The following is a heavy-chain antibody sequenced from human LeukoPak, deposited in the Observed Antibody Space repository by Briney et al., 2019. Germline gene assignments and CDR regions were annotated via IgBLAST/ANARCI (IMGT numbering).Heavy chain of an antibody. CDR2: INHSRST. V-gene: IGHV4-34*01. Sequence: SPESPSLTCAVHGGSLSGYYWSWIRQPPGRGLEWIGEINHSRSTNYNPTVKSRVTISVDTSKIQFSLKLSSVTAADTAVYYCARGLGYFTDYWGQGTLVTVSS. CDR1: GGSLSGYY. J-gene: IGHJ4*02. CDR3: ARGLGYFTDY. D-gene: IGHD3-22*01.